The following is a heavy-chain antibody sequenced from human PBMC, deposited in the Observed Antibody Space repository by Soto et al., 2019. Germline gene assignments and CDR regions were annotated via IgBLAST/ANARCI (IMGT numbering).Heavy chain of an antibody. CDR1: GYTFTSYG. V-gene: IGHV1-18*01. Sequence: GASVKVSCKASGYTFTSYGISWVRQAPGQGLEWMGWISAYNGNTNYAQKLQGRVTMTTDTSTSTAYMELRSLRSDDTAVYYCARDGEDTAMVTPLDYWGQGTLVAVSS. D-gene: IGHD5-18*01. J-gene: IGHJ4*02. CDR3: ARDGEDTAMVTPLDY. CDR2: ISAYNGNT.